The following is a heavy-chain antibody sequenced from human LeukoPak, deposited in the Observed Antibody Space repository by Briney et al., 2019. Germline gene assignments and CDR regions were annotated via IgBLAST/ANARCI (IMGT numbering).Heavy chain of an antibody. CDR2: IYSGGST. J-gene: IGHJ6*03. D-gene: IGHD5-12*01. CDR3: ARERGYSGYALDYYYYYMDV. CDR1: GFTVSSNY. Sequence: PGGSLRLSCAASGFTVSSNYMSWVRQAPGKGLEWVSVIYSGGSTYYADSVKGRFTISRDNSKNTLYLQMNSLRAEDTAVYCCARERGYSGYALDYYYYYMDVWGKGTTVTVSS. V-gene: IGHV3-66*02.